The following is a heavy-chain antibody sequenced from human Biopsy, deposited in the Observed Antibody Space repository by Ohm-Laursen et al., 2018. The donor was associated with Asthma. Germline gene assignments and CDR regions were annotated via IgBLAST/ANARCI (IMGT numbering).Heavy chain of an antibody. D-gene: IGHD5-12*01. Sequence: SLRLSCTASGFTFSTYGMHWVRQAPGKGLEWVAVISYDGNHKFYEDSVKGRFTISRDNSKNTLYLQMNSLRTEDKAVYYCAKRRGYSGHDNDYWGQGTLVIVSS. CDR1: GFTFSTYG. J-gene: IGHJ4*02. CDR2: ISYDGNHK. CDR3: AKRRGYSGHDNDY. V-gene: IGHV3-30*18.